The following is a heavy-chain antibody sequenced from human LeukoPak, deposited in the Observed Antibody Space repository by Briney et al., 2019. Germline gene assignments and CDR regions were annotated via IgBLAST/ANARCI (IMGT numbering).Heavy chain of an antibody. CDR3: ARDAMPTYYDFWSGYYFDY. V-gene: IGHV3-30-3*01. Sequence: PGGSLRLSCAASGFTFSSYAMHWVRQAPGKGLEWVAVISYDGSNKYYADSVKGRFTISRDNSKNTLYLQMNSLRAEDTAVYYCARDAMPTYYDFWSGYYFDYWGQGTLVTVSS. J-gene: IGHJ4*02. CDR1: GFTFSSYA. D-gene: IGHD3-3*01. CDR2: ISYDGSNK.